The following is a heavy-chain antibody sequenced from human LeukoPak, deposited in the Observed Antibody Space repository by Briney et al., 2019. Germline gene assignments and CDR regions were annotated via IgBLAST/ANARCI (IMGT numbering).Heavy chain of an antibody. CDR2: INPNSGGT. D-gene: IGHD6-19*01. CDR3: ARGDSSRDFDY. J-gene: IGHJ4*02. Sequence: GASVKVSCKASGYTFAGYYMHWVRQAPGQGLEWMGWINPNSGGTNYAKKFQGWVTMTRDTSISTAYMELSRLRSDDTAVYYCARGDSSRDFDYWGQGTLVTVSS. CDR1: GYTFAGYY. V-gene: IGHV1-2*04.